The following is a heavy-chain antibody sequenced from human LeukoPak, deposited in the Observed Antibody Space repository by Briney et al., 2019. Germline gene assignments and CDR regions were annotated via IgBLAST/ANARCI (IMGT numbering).Heavy chain of an antibody. Sequence: ASVKVSCKASGYTFTSYDINWVRQATGQGLEWMGWMNPNSGNTGYALKFQGRVTMTRNTSISTAYMELSSLRSEDTAVYYCAAIVGATFYYWGQGTLVTVSS. CDR1: GYTFTSYD. CDR3: AAIVGATFYY. D-gene: IGHD1-26*01. V-gene: IGHV1-8*01. CDR2: MNPNSGNT. J-gene: IGHJ4*02.